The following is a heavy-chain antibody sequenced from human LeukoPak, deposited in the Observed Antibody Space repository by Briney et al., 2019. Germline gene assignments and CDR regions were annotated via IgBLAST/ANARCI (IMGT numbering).Heavy chain of an antibody. Sequence: PSETLSLTCSVSGGSITSYYWSWIRQTPGKGLEWIGYIYHSGNTKYNPSLKSRVIISIDTSKNQFSLKLSSVTAADTAVYYCARVSYGSGSYNWFDPWGQGTLVTVSS. CDR2: IYHSGNT. D-gene: IGHD3-10*01. J-gene: IGHJ5*02. CDR1: GGSITSYY. CDR3: ARVSYGSGSYNWFDP. V-gene: IGHV4-59*01.